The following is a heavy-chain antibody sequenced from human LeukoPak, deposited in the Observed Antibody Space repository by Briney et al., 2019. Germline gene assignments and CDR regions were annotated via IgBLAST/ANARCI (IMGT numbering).Heavy chain of an antibody. CDR2: IYHSGST. CDR3: ARGRTDILTGYYNGYYYGMDV. CDR1: GGSISSSNW. V-gene: IGHV4-4*02. D-gene: IGHD3-9*01. J-gene: IGHJ6*02. Sequence: SETLSLTCAVSGGSISSSNWWSWVRQPPGKGLEWIGEIYHSGSTNYNPSLKSRVTISVDTSKNQFSLKLSSVTAADTAVYYCARGRTDILTGYYNGYYYGMDVWGQGTTVTVSS.